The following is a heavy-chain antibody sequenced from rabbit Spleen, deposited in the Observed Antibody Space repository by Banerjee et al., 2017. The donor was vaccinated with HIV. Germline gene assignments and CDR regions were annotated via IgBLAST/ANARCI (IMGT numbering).Heavy chain of an antibody. Sequence: QSLEESGGDLVKPEGSLTVTCKASGFSFGDRDVMSWVRQAPGKGLEWIACINTATGKAVYASWAKGRFTISKTSSTTVTLQMTSLTAADTAIYFCARDLPGVVGWNFGLWGQGTLVTVS. J-gene: IGHJ4*01. CDR2: INTATGKA. CDR3: ARDLPGVVGWNFGL. D-gene: IGHD3-1*01. CDR1: GFSFGDRDV. V-gene: IGHV1S40*01.